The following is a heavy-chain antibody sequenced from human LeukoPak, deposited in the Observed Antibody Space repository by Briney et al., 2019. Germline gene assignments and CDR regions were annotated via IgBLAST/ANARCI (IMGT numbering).Heavy chain of an antibody. V-gene: IGHV3-11*04. D-gene: IGHD3-3*01. CDR1: GFSFSDDF. Sequence: PGGSLRLSCAASGFSFSDDFMSWIRQAPGQRPEWVSYISHSGYTIQYADSVKGRFTISRDNTKNLLYLQMNSLRVEDTAVYYCARVFRPSLTVFIIRGAFDIWGQGTMVTVSS. J-gene: IGHJ3*02. CDR2: ISHSGYTI. CDR3: ARVFRPSLTVFIIRGAFDI.